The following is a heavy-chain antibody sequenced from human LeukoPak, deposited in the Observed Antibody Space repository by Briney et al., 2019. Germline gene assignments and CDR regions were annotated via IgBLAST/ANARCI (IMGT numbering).Heavy chain of an antibody. CDR2: TYYRSKWYN. CDR3: ARDQPETYYYDSSGYYYVNWFDP. CDR1: GDSVSSNSAA. Sequence: SQTLSLTCAISGDSVSSNSAAWNWIRQSPSRGLEWLGRTYYRSKWYNDYAVSVKSRLTINPDTSKNQFSLQLNSVTPADTAVYYCARDQPETYYYDSSGYYYVNWFDPWGQGTLVTVSS. V-gene: IGHV6-1*01. J-gene: IGHJ5*02. D-gene: IGHD3-22*01.